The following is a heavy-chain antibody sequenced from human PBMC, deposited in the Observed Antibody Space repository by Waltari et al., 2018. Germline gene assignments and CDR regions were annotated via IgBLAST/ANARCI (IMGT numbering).Heavy chain of an antibody. Sequence: EVQLVQSGAEVKQPGATVKISCKASGYTFTDYYMHWVQQAPGKGLEWMGRVDPEDGETIYAEKFQGRVTITADTSTDTAYMELTSLRSEDTAVYYCATSPLRFLEWVNWFDPWGQGTLVTVSS. CDR3: ATSPLRFLEWVNWFDP. CDR2: VDPEDGET. D-gene: IGHD3-3*01. CDR1: GYTFTDYY. J-gene: IGHJ5*02. V-gene: IGHV1-69-2*01.